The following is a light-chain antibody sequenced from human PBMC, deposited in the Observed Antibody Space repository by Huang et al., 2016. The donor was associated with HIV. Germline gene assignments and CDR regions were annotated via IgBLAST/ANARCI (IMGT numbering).Light chain of an antibody. J-gene: IGKJ1*01. CDR2: AAS. CDR1: QYISNY. V-gene: IGKV1-17*03. Sequence: DIQMTQSPFAMSASVGDRVTITCRASQYISNYLAWFQQKPGKGPKRLIYAASNLQTGFPSRFSGSGSGAEFTLTISSLQPEDFASYYCLQHYTYPWTFGQGTKVEIK. CDR3: LQHYTYPWT.